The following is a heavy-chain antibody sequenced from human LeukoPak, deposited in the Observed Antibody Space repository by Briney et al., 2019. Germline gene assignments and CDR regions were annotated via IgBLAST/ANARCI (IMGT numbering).Heavy chain of an antibody. J-gene: IGHJ4*02. CDR2: ISYDGSNK. Sequence: GGSLRLSCAASGFTFSSYAMHWVRQAPGKGLEWVAVISYDGSNKYYADSVKGRFTISRDNSENTLFLQMNSLRVEDTAVYYCAKDYHHCSGGSCAVFDYWGQGTLVTVSS. D-gene: IGHD2-15*01. CDR1: GFTFSSYA. CDR3: AKDYHHCSGGSCAVFDY. V-gene: IGHV3-30-3*01.